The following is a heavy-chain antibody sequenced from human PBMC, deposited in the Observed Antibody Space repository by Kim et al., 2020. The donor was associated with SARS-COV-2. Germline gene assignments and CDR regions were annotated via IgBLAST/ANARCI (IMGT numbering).Heavy chain of an antibody. V-gene: IGHV3-30*18. CDR2: ISYDGSNK. D-gene: IGHD1-26*01. Sequence: GGSLRLSCAASGFTFSSYGMHWVRQAPGKGLEWVAVISYDGSNKYYADSVKGRFTISRDNSKNTLYLQMNSLRAEDTAVYYCAKVLGGSYYYYYYGMDVWGQGTTVTVSS. CDR3: AKVLGGSYYYYYYGMDV. CDR1: GFTFSSYG. J-gene: IGHJ6*02.